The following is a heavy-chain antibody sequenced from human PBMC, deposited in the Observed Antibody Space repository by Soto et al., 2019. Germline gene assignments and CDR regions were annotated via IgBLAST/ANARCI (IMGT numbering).Heavy chain of an antibody. CDR3: ARGGSGDIVLVAPIDY. V-gene: IGHV4-31*03. CDR2: IFYRGST. J-gene: IGHJ4*02. D-gene: IGHD2-15*01. CDR1: GDSISSGNYY. Sequence: QVQLQESGPGLVKPSQTLSLTCTVSGDSISSGNYYWSWIRQHPGKGLEWIGYIFYRGSTYYNPSLQSRLTISVDTSKNQFSLRLSSVTAADTAVYYCARGGSGDIVLVAPIDYWGQGTLVTVSS.